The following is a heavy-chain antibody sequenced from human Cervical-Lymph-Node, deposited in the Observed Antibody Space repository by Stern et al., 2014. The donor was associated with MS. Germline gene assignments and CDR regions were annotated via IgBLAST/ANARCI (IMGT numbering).Heavy chain of an antibody. Sequence: VQLEESGGGVVQPGRSLRLSCAASGFTFSSYGMHWVRQAPGKGLEWVAVISYDGSNKYYADSVKGRFTISRDNSKNTLYLQMNSLRAEDTAVYYCAKDSGDLPFDYWGQGTLVTVSS. CDR1: GFTFSSYG. CDR3: AKDSGDLPFDY. V-gene: IGHV3-30*18. D-gene: IGHD2-15*01. J-gene: IGHJ4*02. CDR2: ISYDGSNK.